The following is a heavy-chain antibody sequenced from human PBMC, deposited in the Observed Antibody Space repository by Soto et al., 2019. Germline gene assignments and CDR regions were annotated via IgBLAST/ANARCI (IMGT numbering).Heavy chain of an antibody. J-gene: IGHJ5*02. CDR3: ARGEVAAAGTFWFDP. D-gene: IGHD6-13*01. CDR2: MNPNSGGT. CDR1: GYTFTGYY. V-gene: IGHV1-2*02. Sequence: ASVKVSCKASGYTFTGYYMHWVRQAPGQGLEWMGWMNPNSGGTNYAQKFQGRVTMTRDTSISTAYMELSRLRSDDTAVYYCARGEVAAAGTFWFDPWGQGTLVTVSS.